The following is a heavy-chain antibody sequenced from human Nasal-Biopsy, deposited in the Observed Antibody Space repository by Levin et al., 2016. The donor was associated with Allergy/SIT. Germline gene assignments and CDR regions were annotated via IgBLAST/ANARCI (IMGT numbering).Heavy chain of an antibody. CDR1: GFTFSSYA. CDR3: AKDRGNWNPTWHFGH. CDR2: ISGSGGIT. V-gene: IGHV3-23*01. D-gene: IGHD1-1*01. Sequence: GESLKISCAASGFTFSSYAMSWVRQAPGKGLEWVSTISGSGGITYYADSVKGRFTISRDNSKNTLYLQMNSLRAEDTAIYYCAKDRGNWNPTWHFGHWGRGTLVTVSS. J-gene: IGHJ2*01.